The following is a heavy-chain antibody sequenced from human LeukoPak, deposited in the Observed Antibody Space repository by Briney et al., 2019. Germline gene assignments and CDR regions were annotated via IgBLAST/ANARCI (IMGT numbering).Heavy chain of an antibody. V-gene: IGHV3-7*01. J-gene: IGHJ4*02. CDR2: IKQDGSEK. CDR3: AREAAATITALDY. CDR1: KFTFSTSA. D-gene: IGHD5-12*01. Sequence: GGSLRLSCAASKFTFSTSAMSWVRQAPGKGLEWVANIKQDGSEKYYVDSVKGRFTISRDNAKNSLYLQMNSLRAEDTAVYYCAREAAATITALDYWGQGTLVTVSS.